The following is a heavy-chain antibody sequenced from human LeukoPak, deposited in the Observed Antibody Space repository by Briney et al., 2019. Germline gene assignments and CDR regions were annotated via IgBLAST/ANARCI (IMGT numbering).Heavy chain of an antibody. J-gene: IGHJ4*02. CDR3: ARDREAGQGLDDY. V-gene: IGHV3-21*01. CDR2: ISGTSTYI. D-gene: IGHD6-19*01. Sequence: GGSLRLSCAASGFTFSSYSMNWVRRAPGQGLELVSSISGTSTYIYYADSVRGRFTIYRDNAKNSLYLQMNSLRAEDTAVYYCARDREAGQGLDDYWGQGTLVTVSS. CDR1: GFTFSSYS.